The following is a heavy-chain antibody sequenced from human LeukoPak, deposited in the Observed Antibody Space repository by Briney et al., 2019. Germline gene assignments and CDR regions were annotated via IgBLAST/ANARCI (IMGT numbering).Heavy chain of an antibody. CDR3: GSCSSTSCPRYYYYMDV. D-gene: IGHD2-2*01. CDR2: IIPIFGTA. V-gene: IGHV1-69*05. J-gene: IGHJ6*03. CDR1: GGTFSSYA. Sequence: ASVKVSCKASGGTFSSYAISWVRQAPGQGLEWMGGIIPIFGTANYAQKFQGRVTITTDESTSTAYMELSSLRSEDTAVYYCGSCSSTSCPRYYYYMDVWGKGTTVTVSS.